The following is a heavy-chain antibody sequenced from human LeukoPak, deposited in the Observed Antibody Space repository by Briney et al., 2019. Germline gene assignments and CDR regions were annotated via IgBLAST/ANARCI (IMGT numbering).Heavy chain of an antibody. Sequence: GGSLRLSCAASGFTFSSYSMNWVRQAPGKGLEWVSSISSSGSYIYYADSVKGRFTISRDKAKNSLYLQMNSLRAEDTAVYYCARPYCSGGSCYSHVRAFDIWGQGTMVTVSS. CDR3: ARPYCSGGSCYSHVRAFDI. V-gene: IGHV3-21*01. D-gene: IGHD2-15*01. CDR2: ISSSGSYI. CDR1: GFTFSSYS. J-gene: IGHJ3*02.